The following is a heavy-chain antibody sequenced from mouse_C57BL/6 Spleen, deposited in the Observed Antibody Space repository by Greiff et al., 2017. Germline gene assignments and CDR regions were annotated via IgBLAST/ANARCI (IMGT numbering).Heavy chain of an antibody. V-gene: IGHV1-69*01. CDR1: GYTFTSYW. D-gene: IGHD2-3*01. CDR3: ARRNDYVDY. Sequence: QVQLQQPGAELVMPGASVKLSCKASGYTFTSYWMHWVKQRPGQGLEWIGEIDPSDSYTNYNQKFKGKSTLTVDKSSSTAYMQLSSLTSEDSAVYYCARRNDYVDYWGQGTALTVSA. J-gene: IGHJ2*01. CDR2: IDPSDSYT.